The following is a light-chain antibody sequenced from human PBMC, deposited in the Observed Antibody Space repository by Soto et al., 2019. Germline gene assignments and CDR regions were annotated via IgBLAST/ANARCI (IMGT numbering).Light chain of an antibody. V-gene: IGKV3-20*01. J-gene: IGKJ5*01. CDR1: QRLASRY. CDR3: KQYAGSPIT. CDR2: GVS. Sequence: EIELTQINGTLSLSPGERATLSCRGSQRLASRYLAWFQQRPGQAPRLLLYGVSSRATGSRDRCSGSGSGTDFTLAISRGEPEDWAGYVCKQYAGSPITCGRGTRLQMK.